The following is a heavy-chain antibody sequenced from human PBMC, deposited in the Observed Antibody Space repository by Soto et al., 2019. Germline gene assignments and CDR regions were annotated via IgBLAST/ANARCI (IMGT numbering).Heavy chain of an antibody. CDR3: ARADLNWNRPSFDY. V-gene: IGHV3-53*01. J-gene: IGHJ4*02. D-gene: IGHD1-20*01. CDR1: GFTVSSNY. Sequence: PGGSLRLSCAASGFTVSSNYMSWVRQAPGKGLEWVSVIYSGGSTYYADSVKGRFTISRDNSKNTLYLQMNSLRAEDTAVYYCARADLNWNRPSFDYWGQGTLVTVSS. CDR2: IYSGGST.